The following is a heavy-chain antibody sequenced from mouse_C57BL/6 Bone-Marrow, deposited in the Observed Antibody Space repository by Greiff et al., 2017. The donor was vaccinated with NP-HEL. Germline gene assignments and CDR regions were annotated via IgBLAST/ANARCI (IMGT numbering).Heavy chain of an antibody. CDR3: ARNIGEGLLQVYAMDY. V-gene: IGHV1-22*01. CDR2: INPNNGGT. J-gene: IGHJ4*01. D-gene: IGHD2-3*01. Sequence: VQLQQSGPELVKPGASVRMSCKASGYTFTDYNMHWVKQSHGKSLEWIGYINPNNGGTSYIQKFKGKATLTVNKSSSTAYMELRSLTSEDSAVYYCARNIGEGLLQVYAMDYWGQGTSVTVSS. CDR1: GYTFTDYN.